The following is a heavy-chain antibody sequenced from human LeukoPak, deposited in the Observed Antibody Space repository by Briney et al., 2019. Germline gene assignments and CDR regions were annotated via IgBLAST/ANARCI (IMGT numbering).Heavy chain of an antibody. Sequence: SETLSPTCTVSGGSISSSSYYWGWIRQPPGKGLEWIGSIYYSGSTYYNPSLKSRVTISVDTSKNQFSLKLSSVTAADTAVYYCARRATYSGTYPLYYFDYWGQGTLVTVSS. J-gene: IGHJ4*02. CDR3: ARRATYSGTYPLYYFDY. CDR1: GGSISSSSYY. CDR2: IYYSGST. V-gene: IGHV4-39*07. D-gene: IGHD1-26*01.